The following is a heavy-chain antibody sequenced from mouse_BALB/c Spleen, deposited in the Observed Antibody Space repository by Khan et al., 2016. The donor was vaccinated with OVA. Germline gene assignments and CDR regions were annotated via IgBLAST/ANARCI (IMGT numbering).Heavy chain of an antibody. V-gene: IGHV2-3*01. J-gene: IGHJ3*01. D-gene: IGHD2-2*01. CDR3: ANIYYGYAWFAY. CDR2: IWGDGRT. Sequence: VELVESGPGLVAPSQSLSITCTVSGYSLTSYGVSWVRQPPGKGLEWLGVIWGDGRTNYHSALISRLSISKDNSKTQVFLKLNSLQTEDTATYYWANIYYGYAWFAYWGQGTLVPVSA. CDR1: GYSLTSYG.